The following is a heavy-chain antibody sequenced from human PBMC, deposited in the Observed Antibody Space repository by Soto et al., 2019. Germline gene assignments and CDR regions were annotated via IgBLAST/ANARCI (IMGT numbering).Heavy chain of an antibody. Sequence: QVRLVQSGAEVKKLGASVKVSCQASGYIFTGYFLNWVRQAPDQGLVWMGWINPNSGGTNYAQKFQGRVTVTRDTSISKADMDLSSLRSDDTAVYYCASFYSSRGEFYYYGMDVWGQGTTVTVSS. D-gene: IGHD6-13*01. CDR2: INPNSGGT. V-gene: IGHV1-2*02. CDR3: ASFYSSRGEFYYYGMDV. CDR1: GYIFTGYF. J-gene: IGHJ6*02.